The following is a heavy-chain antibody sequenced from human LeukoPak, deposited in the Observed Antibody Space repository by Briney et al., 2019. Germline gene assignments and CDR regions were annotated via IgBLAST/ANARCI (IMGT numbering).Heavy chain of an antibody. D-gene: IGHD3-16*02. CDR2: ISGSGGTT. CDR1: GFTFTTYA. CDR3: AKEITFGGVIDY. J-gene: IGHJ4*02. Sequence: GGSLRLPCAASGFTFTTYAMSWVRQAPGKGLEWVSAISGSGGTTYYADSVKGRFTISRDNSKNTLYVQMNSLRAEDTAVYYCAKEITFGGVIDYWGQGTLVTVSS. V-gene: IGHV3-23*01.